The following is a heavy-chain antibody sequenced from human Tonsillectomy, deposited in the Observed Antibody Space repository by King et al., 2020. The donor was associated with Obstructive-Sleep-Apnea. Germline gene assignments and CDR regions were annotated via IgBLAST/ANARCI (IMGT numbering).Heavy chain of an antibody. Sequence: VQLVESGGGLVQPGGSLRLSCAASGFTFSSYNMNWVSQAPRKGLEWVAYISNSSDAMFYGHSLKGLFTISIDNTKKSLTLQMSNLGAEDTAVYYCSGGGWYDWRDRNWFDPWGQGTLVTVSS. V-gene: IGHV3-48*04. CDR2: ISNSSDAM. J-gene: IGHJ5*02. CDR1: GFTFSSYN. CDR3: SGGGWYDWRDRNWFDP. D-gene: IGHD1-1*01.